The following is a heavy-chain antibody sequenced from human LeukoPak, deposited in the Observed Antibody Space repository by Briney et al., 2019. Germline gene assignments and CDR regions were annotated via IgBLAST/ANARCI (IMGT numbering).Heavy chain of an antibody. J-gene: IGHJ4*02. CDR3: AKESPRKTTVTTDSGDY. CDR1: GFTFSSYA. D-gene: IGHD4-17*01. V-gene: IGHV3-23*01. Sequence: TGGSLRLSCAASGFTFSSYAMSWVRQAPGKGLEWVSAISGSGGSTYYADSVKGRFTISRDNSKNTLYLQMNSLRAEDTAVYYCAKESPRKTTVTTDSGDYWGQGTLVTVSS. CDR2: ISGSGGST.